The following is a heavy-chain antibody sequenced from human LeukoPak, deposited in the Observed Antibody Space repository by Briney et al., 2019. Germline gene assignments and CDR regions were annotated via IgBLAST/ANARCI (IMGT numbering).Heavy chain of an antibody. V-gene: IGHV4-59*08. CDR1: GYSISSYY. Sequence: SETLSLTCTVSGYSISSYYWSWIRQPPGKGLEWIGYIYYRGNTIYNPSLKSRVAISVDTSSKQLSLKLSSVTAADTAVYYCARQFLYYYDSSGHYYYFDYWGQGTLVTVSS. D-gene: IGHD3-22*01. CDR3: ARQFLYYYDSSGHYYYFDY. J-gene: IGHJ4*02. CDR2: IYYRGNT.